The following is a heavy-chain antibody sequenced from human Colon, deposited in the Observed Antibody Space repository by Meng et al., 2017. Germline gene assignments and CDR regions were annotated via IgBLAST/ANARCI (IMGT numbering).Heavy chain of an antibody. Sequence: QVHPQVAGPGLAKPSGTWLTTCTVSGGSITSSDWWSWVRQTPGKGLEWIGETYQNGRPNYNPSLKSRVTISVDKSKNQFSLNMTSVTAADTAVYYCAREVVVAGTRNWLDPWGQGILVTVSS. D-gene: IGHD6-19*01. J-gene: IGHJ5*02. CDR2: TYQNGRP. CDR1: GGSITSSDW. V-gene: IGHV4-4*02. CDR3: AREVVVAGTRNWLDP.